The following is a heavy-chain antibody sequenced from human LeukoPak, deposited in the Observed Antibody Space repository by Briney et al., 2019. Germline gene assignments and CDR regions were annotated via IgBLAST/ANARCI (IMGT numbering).Heavy chain of an antibody. CDR1: GFTVSNNY. CDR2: MYSGGTT. D-gene: IGHD3-9*01. Sequence: GGSLRLSCAVSGFTVSNNYTSWVRQGPGKGLEWVSVMYSGGTTVYADSVKGRLTISRDKSRNTVYLQMNSLRDEDTAVYYCARLDLVSGYDYWGQGTLVTVSS. V-gene: IGHV3-66*04. J-gene: IGHJ4*02. CDR3: ARLDLVSGYDY.